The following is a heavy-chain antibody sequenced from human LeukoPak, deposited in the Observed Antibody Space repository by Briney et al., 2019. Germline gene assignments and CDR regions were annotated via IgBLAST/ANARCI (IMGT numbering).Heavy chain of an antibody. J-gene: IGHJ4*02. CDR3: AKGVAAAGTLDY. Sequence: GGSLRLSCAASGFTFSSYALSWVRQAPGKGLEWVSAISGSGGSTYYADSVKGRFTISRDNSKNTLYLQMNSLRAEDTAVYYCAKGVAAAGTLDYWGQGTLVTVSS. CDR1: GFTFSSYA. D-gene: IGHD6-13*01. CDR2: ISGSGGST. V-gene: IGHV3-23*01.